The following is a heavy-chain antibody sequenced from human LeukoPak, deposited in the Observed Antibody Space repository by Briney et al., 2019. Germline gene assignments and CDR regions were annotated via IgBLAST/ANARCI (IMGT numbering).Heavy chain of an antibody. CDR2: INHSGST. CDR1: GFTFSSYA. J-gene: IGHJ4*02. CDR3: ARGRGLDYGDTQFDY. D-gene: IGHD4-17*01. Sequence: GSLRLSCAASGFTFSSYAMSWVRQPPGKGLEWIGEINHSGSTNYNPSLKSRVTISVDTSKNQFSLKLSSVTAADTAVYYCARGRGLDYGDTQFDYWGQGTLVTVSS. V-gene: IGHV4-34*01.